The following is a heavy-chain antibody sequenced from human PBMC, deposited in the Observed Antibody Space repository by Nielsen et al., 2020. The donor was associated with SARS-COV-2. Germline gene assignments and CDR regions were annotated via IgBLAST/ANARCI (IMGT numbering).Heavy chain of an antibody. V-gene: IGHV1-24*01. CDR2: FDPEDGET. CDR1: GYTLTELS. Sequence: ASVQVSCKVSGYTLTELSMHWVRQAPGKGLEWMGGFDPEDGETIYAQKFQGRVTMTEDTSTDTAYMELSSLRSEDTAVYYCATSTPLVRSAWFDPWGQGTLVTVSS. J-gene: IGHJ5*02. D-gene: IGHD3-3*01. CDR3: ATSTPLVRSAWFDP.